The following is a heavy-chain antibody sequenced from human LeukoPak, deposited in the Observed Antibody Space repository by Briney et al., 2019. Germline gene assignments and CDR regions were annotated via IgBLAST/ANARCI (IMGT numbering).Heavy chain of an antibody. D-gene: IGHD1-14*01. V-gene: IGHV5-51*01. CDR3: ARRPGTYMDV. Sequence: GESLQISCKGSGYSFTSYWIGWVRPMPGKGLEWMGILYPSDSDFRYSPSFQGQVTISADKSISTAYLQWSSLKASDTAMYYCARRPGTYMDVWGKGTTVTVSS. J-gene: IGHJ6*03. CDR1: GYSFTSYW. CDR2: LYPSDSDF.